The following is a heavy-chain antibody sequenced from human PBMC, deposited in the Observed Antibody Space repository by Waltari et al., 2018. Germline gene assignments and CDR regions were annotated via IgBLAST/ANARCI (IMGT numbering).Heavy chain of an antibody. D-gene: IGHD5-18*01. CDR2: IYYSGRT. V-gene: IGHV4-39*01. Sequence: QLQLQESGPGLVKPSETLSLTCTVSGGSISSSSYYWGWIRQPPGKGLEWIGSIYYSGRTYYNPSLKSRVTISVDTSKNQFSLKLSSVTAADTAVYYCARGDPTGGYSYGFDYWGQGTLVTVSS. CDR1: GGSISSSSYY. J-gene: IGHJ4*02. CDR3: ARGDPTGGYSYGFDY.